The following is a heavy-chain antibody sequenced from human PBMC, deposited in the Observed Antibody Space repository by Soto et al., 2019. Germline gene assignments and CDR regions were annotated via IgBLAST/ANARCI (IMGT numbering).Heavy chain of an antibody. Sequence: SETLSLTCTVSGGSISSGGYYWSWIRQHPGKGLEWIGYTYYSGSTYYNPSLKSRVTISVDTSKNQFSLKLSSVTAADTAVYYCARDGGATSWFDPWGQGTLVTVSS. CDR3: ARDGGATSWFDP. D-gene: IGHD1-26*01. CDR2: TYYSGST. CDR1: GGSISSGGYY. J-gene: IGHJ5*02. V-gene: IGHV4-31*03.